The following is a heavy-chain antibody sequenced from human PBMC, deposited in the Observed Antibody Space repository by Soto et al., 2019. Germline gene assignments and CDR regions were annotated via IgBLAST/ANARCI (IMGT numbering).Heavy chain of an antibody. Sequence: GGSLRLSCAASGFTFSDYYISWIRQAPGKGLEWVSYISSSSSYTNYADSVKGRFTISRDNAKNSLYLQMNSLRAEDTAVYYCARDPLWFGELWYFDYWGQGTLVTVSS. CDR1: GFTFSDYY. CDR3: ARDPLWFGELWYFDY. D-gene: IGHD3-10*01. J-gene: IGHJ4*02. V-gene: IGHV3-11*06. CDR2: ISSSSSYT.